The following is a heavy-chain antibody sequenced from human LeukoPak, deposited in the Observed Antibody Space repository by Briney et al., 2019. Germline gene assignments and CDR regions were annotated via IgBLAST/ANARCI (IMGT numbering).Heavy chain of an antibody. CDR1: GGTFSSYA. Sequence: SVKVSCKASGGTFSSYAISWVRQAPGQGLEWMGGIIPIFGTANYAQKFQGRVTITTDESTSTAYMELSSLRSEDTAVYYCATLGIDYYDSSGYNFDYWGQGTLVTVSS. CDR3: ATLGIDYYDSSGYNFDY. CDR2: IIPIFGTA. V-gene: IGHV1-69*05. D-gene: IGHD3-22*01. J-gene: IGHJ4*02.